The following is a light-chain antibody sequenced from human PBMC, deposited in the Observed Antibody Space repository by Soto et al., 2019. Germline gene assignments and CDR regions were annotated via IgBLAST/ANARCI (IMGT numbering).Light chain of an antibody. J-gene: IGKJ1*01. Sequence: EIVLTQSPGTLSLSPGERATLSCSASQSVSSSYLAWYQQKPGQAPRLLIYDASTRATGIPARFSGSGSGTDFTLTINSLAPEDFAVYYCQQRNSRWTFGQGTKVDIK. CDR2: DAS. CDR1: QSVSSSY. V-gene: IGKV3D-20*02. CDR3: QQRNSRWT.